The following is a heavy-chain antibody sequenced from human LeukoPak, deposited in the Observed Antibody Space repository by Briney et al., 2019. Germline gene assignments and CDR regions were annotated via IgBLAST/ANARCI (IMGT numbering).Heavy chain of an antibody. D-gene: IGHD6-13*01. J-gene: IGHJ4*02. Sequence: GGSLRLSCAASGFTFSSYVMSWVRQAPGKGLEWVSAISISGTGTSYVDSVKGRFTISRDNSKNTLYLQMNSLRAEDTAVYYCAKVFSSSWSRSNYYFDYWGQGTLVTVSS. CDR3: AKVFSSSWSRSNYYFDY. CDR2: ISISGTGT. CDR1: GFTFSSYV. V-gene: IGHV3-23*01.